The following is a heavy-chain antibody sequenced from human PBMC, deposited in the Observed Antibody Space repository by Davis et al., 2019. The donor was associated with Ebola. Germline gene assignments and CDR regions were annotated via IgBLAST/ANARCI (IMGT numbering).Heavy chain of an antibody. D-gene: IGHD6-13*01. J-gene: IGHJ6*02. CDR2: IKQDGSEK. CDR1: GFTFSSYW. CDR3: AREYSSSWYGYYYGMDV. V-gene: IGHV3-7*01. Sequence: PGGSLRLSCAASGFTFSSYWMSWVRQAPGKGLEWVANIKQDGSEKYYVDSVKGRFTISRDNAKNSLYLQMNSLRAEDTAVYYCAREYSSSWYGYYYGMDVWGQGTTVTVSS.